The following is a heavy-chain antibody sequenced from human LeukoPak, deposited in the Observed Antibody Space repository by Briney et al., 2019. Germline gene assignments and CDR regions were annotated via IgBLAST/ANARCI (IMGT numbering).Heavy chain of an antibody. CDR3: ARDHDYDSSADYYWRRYFDS. J-gene: IGHJ4*02. V-gene: IGHV3-21*01. Sequence: TPGGSLRLSCEASGFTFTTYSMTWVRQAPGKGLEWVSIISSGSSAIFSADALKGRFTISRDNAKNSLYLQMNSLRVEDTAVYYCARDHDYDSSADYYWRRYFDSWGQGTLVTVSS. CDR2: ISSGSSAI. CDR1: GFTFTTYS. D-gene: IGHD3-22*01.